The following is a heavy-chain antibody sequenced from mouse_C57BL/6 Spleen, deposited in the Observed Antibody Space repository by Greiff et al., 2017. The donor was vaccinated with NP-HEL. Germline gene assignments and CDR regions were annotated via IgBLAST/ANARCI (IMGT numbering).Heavy chain of an antibody. Sequence: VQLQQSGAELVMPGASVKLSCKASGYTFTSYWMHWVKQRPGQGLEWIGEIDPSDSYTNYNQKFKGKSTLTVDKSSSTAYMQLSSLTSEDSAFYYCARRDYYGSSYGYWYFDVWGTGTTVTVSS. V-gene: IGHV1-69*01. J-gene: IGHJ1*03. CDR1: GYTFTSYW. CDR3: ARRDYYGSSYGYWYFDV. CDR2: IDPSDSYT. D-gene: IGHD1-1*01.